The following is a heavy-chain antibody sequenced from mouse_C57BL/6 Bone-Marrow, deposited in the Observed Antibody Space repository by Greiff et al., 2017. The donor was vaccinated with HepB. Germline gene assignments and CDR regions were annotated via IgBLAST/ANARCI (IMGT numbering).Heavy chain of an antibody. J-gene: IGHJ1*03. CDR1: GFTFSSYA. CDR2: ISSGGDYI. D-gene: IGHD1-1*01. V-gene: IGHV5-9-1*02. CDR3: TRERSYYYGSSYWYFDV. Sequence: EVQGVESGEGLVKPGGSLKLSCAASGFTFSSYAMSWVRQTPEKRLEWVAYISSGGDYIYYADTVKGRFTISRDNARNTLYLQMSSLKSEDTAMYYGTRERSYYYGSSYWYFDVWGTGTTVTVSS.